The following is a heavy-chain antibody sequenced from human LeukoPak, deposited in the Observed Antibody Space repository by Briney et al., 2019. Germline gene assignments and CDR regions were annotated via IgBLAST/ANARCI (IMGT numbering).Heavy chain of an antibody. J-gene: IGHJ4*02. CDR1: GFTFSSYA. CDR2: ISSSGSTI. Sequence: QSGGSLRLSCAASGFTFSSYAMSWVRQAPGKGLEWVSYISSSGSTIYYADSVKGRFTISRDNAKNSLYLQMNSLRAEDTAVYYCARGFGGGYVDYWGQGTLVTVSS. V-gene: IGHV3-48*03. CDR3: ARGFGGGYVDY. D-gene: IGHD3-16*01.